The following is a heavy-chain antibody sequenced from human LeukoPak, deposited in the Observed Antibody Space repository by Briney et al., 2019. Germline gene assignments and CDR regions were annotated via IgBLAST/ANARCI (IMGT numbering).Heavy chain of an antibody. CDR2: ITPIFGKA. J-gene: IGHJ4*02. CDR3: ARDRGSIYYDSSGYYPYFDY. CDR1: VDIFNSYA. Sequence: ASVKVSCKASVDIFNSYAISWVRQAPGQGLEWVGGITPIFGKAYYPQKFQGRVTITTDESTNTAYMELSTLRSEDTAVYYCARDRGSIYYDSSGYYPYFDYWGQGTLVTVSS. V-gene: IGHV1-69*05. D-gene: IGHD3-22*01.